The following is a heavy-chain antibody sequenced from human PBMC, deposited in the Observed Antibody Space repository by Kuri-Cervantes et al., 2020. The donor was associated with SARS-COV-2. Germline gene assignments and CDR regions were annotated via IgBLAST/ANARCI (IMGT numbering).Heavy chain of an antibody. CDR3: ARTHYATLLDI. D-gene: IGHD2-2*01. CDR1: GGSISSYY. V-gene: IGHV4-59*01. Sequence: GSLRLSCTVSGGSISSYYWSWIRQPPGKGLEWIWYIYYSGSTNYNPSLKSRVTISVDTSKDQFSLKLSSVTAADTTVYYCARTHYATLLDIWGQGTMVTVSS. CDR2: IYYSGST. J-gene: IGHJ3*02.